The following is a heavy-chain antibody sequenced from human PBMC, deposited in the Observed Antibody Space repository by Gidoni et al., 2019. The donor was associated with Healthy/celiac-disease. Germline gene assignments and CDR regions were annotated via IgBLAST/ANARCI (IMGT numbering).Heavy chain of an antibody. D-gene: IGHD6-19*01. Sequence: QVQLVPSGAEVPKPGSPLKVSCKASVGTFSSSATSWVRQAPGQGLEWMGRTIPILGIANNAQKFQGRVTITADKSTSTDYMELSSLRSEDTAVYYCATPTVAGTTTTTEDNYDYGMDVWGQGTTVTVSS. CDR3: ATPTVAGTTTTTEDNYDYGMDV. CDR1: VGTFSSSA. V-gene: IGHV1-69*09. J-gene: IGHJ6*02. CDR2: TIPILGIA.